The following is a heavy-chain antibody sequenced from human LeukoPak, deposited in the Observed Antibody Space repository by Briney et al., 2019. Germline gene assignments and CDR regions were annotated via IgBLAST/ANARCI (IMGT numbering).Heavy chain of an antibody. V-gene: IGHV1-18*01. Sequence: ASVKVSCKASGYTFTRYGINWVRQAPGQGLEWMGWISAYNGNTKYAQKFQGTVTMTTDTSTTTAYMEPRSLRYDDTAVYYCARGNGETVSPSLNWFDPCGQGTLVTVSS. J-gene: IGHJ5*02. CDR2: ISAYNGNT. D-gene: IGHD3-10*01. CDR3: ARGNGETVSPSLNWFDP. CDR1: GYTFTRYG.